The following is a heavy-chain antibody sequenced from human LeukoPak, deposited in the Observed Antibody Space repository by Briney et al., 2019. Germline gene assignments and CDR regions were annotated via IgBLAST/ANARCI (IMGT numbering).Heavy chain of an antibody. D-gene: IGHD3-9*01. Sequence: SETLSLTCTVSGGSISSYYWSWIRQPPGKGLEWNGYIYYSGSTNYNPSLKSRVTISVDTSKNQFSLKLSSVTAADTAVYYCAREERYYDILTGYYRRQIFDYWGQGTLVTVSS. J-gene: IGHJ4*02. CDR1: GGSISSYY. CDR3: AREERYYDILTGYYRRQIFDY. CDR2: IYYSGST. V-gene: IGHV4-59*01.